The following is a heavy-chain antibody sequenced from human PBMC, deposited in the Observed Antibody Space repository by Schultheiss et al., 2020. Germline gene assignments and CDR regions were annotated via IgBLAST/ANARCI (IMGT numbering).Heavy chain of an antibody. CDR1: GGSISSGGYS. Sequence: SETLSLTCAVSGGSISSGGYSWSWIRQPPGKGLEWIAYIYHSGSTYYNPSLKSRVTISVDRSKNQFSLKLSSVTAADTAVYYCARAAAGDFDPWGQGTLVTVSS. D-gene: IGHD6-13*01. V-gene: IGHV4-30-2*01. CDR2: IYHSGST. J-gene: IGHJ5*02. CDR3: ARAAAGDFDP.